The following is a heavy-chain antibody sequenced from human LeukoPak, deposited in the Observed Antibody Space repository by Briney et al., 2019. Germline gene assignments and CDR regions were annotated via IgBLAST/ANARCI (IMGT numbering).Heavy chain of an antibody. D-gene: IGHD3-22*01. Sequence: GGSLRLSCAASGFTFSSYAMSWVRQAPGKGPEWVSAISGSGGSTYYADSVKGRFTISRDNSKNTLYLQMNSLRAEDTAVYYRAKWGPGSSGYSDYWGQGTLVTVSS. CDR1: GFTFSSYA. CDR2: ISGSGGST. J-gene: IGHJ4*02. CDR3: AKWGPGSSGYSDY. V-gene: IGHV3-23*01.